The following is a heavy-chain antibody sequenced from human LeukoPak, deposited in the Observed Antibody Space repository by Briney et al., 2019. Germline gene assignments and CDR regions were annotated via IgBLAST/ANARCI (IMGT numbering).Heavy chain of an antibody. CDR3: ARGRVPPRPVDY. J-gene: IGHJ4*02. V-gene: IGHV1-8*03. CDR1: GYTFTSYD. Sequence: ASVKVSCKASGYTFTSYDINWVRQATGQGLEWMGWMNPNSGNTGYVQKFQGRVTITRDTSISTAYMELSSLRSEDTAVYYCARGRVPPRPVDYWGQGTLVTVSS. D-gene: IGHD6-6*01. CDR2: MNPNSGNT.